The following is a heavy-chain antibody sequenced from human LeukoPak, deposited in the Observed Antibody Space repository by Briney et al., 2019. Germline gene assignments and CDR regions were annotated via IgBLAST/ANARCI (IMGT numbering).Heavy chain of an antibody. V-gene: IGHV4-59*01. Sequence: PSETLSLTCTGSGGSISSYYWSWIRQPPGKGLEWIGYIYYSGSTNYNPSLKSRVTISVDTSKNQFSLKLSSVTAADTAVYYCAREYPGGRIDYWGQGTLVTVSS. D-gene: IGHD2-15*01. CDR2: IYYSGST. CDR1: GGSISSYY. CDR3: AREYPGGRIDY. J-gene: IGHJ4*02.